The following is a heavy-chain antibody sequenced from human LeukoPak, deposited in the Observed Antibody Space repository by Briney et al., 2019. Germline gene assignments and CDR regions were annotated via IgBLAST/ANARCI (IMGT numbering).Heavy chain of an antibody. Sequence: PSETLSLTCTVSGSSISSSSYYWGWIRQPPGKGLEWIGSIYYSGSTYYNPSLKSRVTISVDTSKNQFSLKLSSVTAADTAVYYCARQDIVATTLDYWGQGTLVTVSS. CDR2: IYYSGST. CDR1: GSSISSSSYY. V-gene: IGHV4-39*01. D-gene: IGHD5-12*01. J-gene: IGHJ4*02. CDR3: ARQDIVATTLDY.